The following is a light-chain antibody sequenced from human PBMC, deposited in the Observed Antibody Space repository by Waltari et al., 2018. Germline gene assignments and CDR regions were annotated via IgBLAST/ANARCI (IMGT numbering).Light chain of an antibody. Sequence: DIVMTQSPDSLTVSLGERATINCKSSQSVLYISNNKNYLVWYQQKPGQPPKLLIYWASTRESGVPDRFSGSGSGTDFTLTISSLQAEDVAVYYCQQYYSTPFTFGPGTKVDIK. CDR3: QQYYSTPFT. J-gene: IGKJ3*01. V-gene: IGKV4-1*01. CDR2: WAS. CDR1: QSVLYISNNKNY.